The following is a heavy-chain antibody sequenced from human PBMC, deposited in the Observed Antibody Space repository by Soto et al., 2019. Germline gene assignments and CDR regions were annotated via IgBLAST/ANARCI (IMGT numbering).Heavy chain of an antibody. V-gene: IGHV3-23*01. D-gene: IGHD6-13*01. Sequence: EVQLLDSGGGLVQPGGSLRLSCAASGFTFSSYAMNWVRQAPGKGLEWVSVISGSGDSTYYADSVKGRFTISRDNSKITLYLQMNSLRTEYSAVYYCAMRGPGTYFHYWGQGTLVTVSS. J-gene: IGHJ4*02. CDR1: GFTFSSYA. CDR2: ISGSGDST. CDR3: AMRGPGTYFHY.